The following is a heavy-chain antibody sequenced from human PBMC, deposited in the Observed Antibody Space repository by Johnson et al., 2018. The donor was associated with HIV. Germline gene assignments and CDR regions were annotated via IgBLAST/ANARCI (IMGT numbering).Heavy chain of an antibody. CDR3: ARDDVEMATMGDAFDI. CDR1: GFTFDDYG. J-gene: IGHJ3*02. V-gene: IGHV3-20*04. D-gene: IGHD5-24*01. Sequence: VQLVESGGGVVRPGGSLRLSCAASGFTFDDYGMSWVRQAPGKGLEWVSGINWNGGSTGYADSVKGRFTISRDNAKRSLYLQMNSLRVEDTAVYYCARDDVEMATMGDAFDIWGQGTMVTVSS. CDR2: INWNGGST.